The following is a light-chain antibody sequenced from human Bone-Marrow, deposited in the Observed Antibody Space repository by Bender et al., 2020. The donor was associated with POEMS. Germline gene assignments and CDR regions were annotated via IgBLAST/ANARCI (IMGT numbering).Light chain of an antibody. V-gene: IGLV3-21*03. CDR1: NIGSKS. J-gene: IGLJ2*01. CDR2: QDT. CDR3: QSWGSNTAV. Sequence: SYVLTQAPSVSVAPGTTARITCGGNNIGSKSVHWYQQKPGQAPVMVVYQDTKRPSGIPERFSGSTSGNTASLTISGTQTMDEADYYCQSWGSNTAVFGGGTKLTVL.